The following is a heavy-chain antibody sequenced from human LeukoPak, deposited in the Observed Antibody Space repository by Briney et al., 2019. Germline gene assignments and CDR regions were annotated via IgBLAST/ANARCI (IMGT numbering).Heavy chain of an antibody. Sequence: GGSLRLSCAASGFTFSNYAMHWVRQAPGKGLEWVALISYDGINKYYADSAKGRFTISRDNSKNTLYLQMNSLRAEDTAVYYCARGYSSSWFYYYYGMDVWGQGTTVTVSS. CDR1: GFTFSNYA. CDR2: ISYDGINK. J-gene: IGHJ6*02. D-gene: IGHD6-13*01. V-gene: IGHV3-30-3*01. CDR3: ARGYSSSWFYYYYGMDV.